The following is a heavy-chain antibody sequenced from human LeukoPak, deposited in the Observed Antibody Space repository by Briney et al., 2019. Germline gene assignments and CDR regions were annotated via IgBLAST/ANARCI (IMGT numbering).Heavy chain of an antibody. J-gene: IGHJ4*02. V-gene: IGHV5-51*04. CDR1: GYSFTSYW. Sequence: GESLKISCKGSGYSFTSYWIAWVRQIPGKGLEWMGIIYLGDSDTRYSPSFQGQVTISADKPISTAYLKWSSLKASDTAMYYCARGEGVVPAAILAPYFDYWGQGTLVTVSS. CDR3: ARGEGVVPAAILAPYFDY. CDR2: IYLGDSDT. D-gene: IGHD2-2*01.